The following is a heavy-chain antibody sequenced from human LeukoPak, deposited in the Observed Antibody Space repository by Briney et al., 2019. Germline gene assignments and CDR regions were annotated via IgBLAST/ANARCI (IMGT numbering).Heavy chain of an antibody. Sequence: GDSLKISCKGSGYSFTSYWIGWVRQMPGKGLEWMGIVYPGDSDTIYSPSFQGQVTISADRSINTAYLQWNSLKASDTAMYYCARHIDSAAARRVDFWGQGTLVTVSS. V-gene: IGHV5-51*01. D-gene: IGHD6-13*01. J-gene: IGHJ4*02. CDR1: GYSFTSYW. CDR2: VYPGDSDT. CDR3: ARHIDSAAARRVDF.